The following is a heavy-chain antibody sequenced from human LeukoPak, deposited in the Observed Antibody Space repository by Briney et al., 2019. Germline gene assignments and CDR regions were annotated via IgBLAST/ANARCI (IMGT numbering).Heavy chain of an antibody. CDR2: ISWNSGSI. V-gene: IGHV3-9*01. J-gene: IGHJ4*02. Sequence: PGGSLRLSCAASGLTFSIYWMTWVRQAPGKGLEWVSGISWNSGSIGYADSVKGRFTISRDNAKNSLYLQMNSLRAEDTALYYCALVAVAGTTFDYWGQGTLVTVSS. D-gene: IGHD6-19*01. CDR3: ALVAVAGTTFDY. CDR1: GLTFSIYW.